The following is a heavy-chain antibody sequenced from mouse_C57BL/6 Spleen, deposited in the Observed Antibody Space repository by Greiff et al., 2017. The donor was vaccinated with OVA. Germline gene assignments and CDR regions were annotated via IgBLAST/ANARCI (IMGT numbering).Heavy chain of an antibody. CDR3: ARGGGSSLAWFAY. D-gene: IGHD1-1*01. J-gene: IGHJ3*01. Sequence: QVQLQQSGPELVKPGASVKISCKASGYAFSSSWMNWVKQRPGKGLEWIGRIYPGDGDTNYNGKFKGKATLTADKSSSTAYMQLSSLTSEDSAVYFCARGGGSSLAWFAYWGQGTLVTVSA. CDR1: GYAFSSSW. V-gene: IGHV1-82*01. CDR2: IYPGDGDT.